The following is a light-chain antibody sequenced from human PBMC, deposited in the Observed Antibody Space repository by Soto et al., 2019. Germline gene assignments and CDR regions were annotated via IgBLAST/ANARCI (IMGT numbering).Light chain of an antibody. Sequence: QSVLTQPPSVSAAPGQKVAISCSGSSSNIGDNSVSWYQQLPGTAPKLLIYDNNKRPSGIPDRFSGSKSGTSATLGITGLQTGDEADYYCGTWDSSLSGLFGGGTQLTVL. CDR1: SSNIGDNS. V-gene: IGLV1-51*01. CDR2: DNN. J-gene: IGLJ2*01. CDR3: GTWDSSLSGL.